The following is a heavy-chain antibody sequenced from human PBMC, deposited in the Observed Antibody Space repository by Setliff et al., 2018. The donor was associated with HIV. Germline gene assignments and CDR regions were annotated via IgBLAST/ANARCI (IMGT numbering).Heavy chain of an antibody. Sequence: GASVKVSCKASGGTFSSYAISWVRQAPGQGLQWMGLINTNTGNPTYAQAFTGRFVFSVDTSVTTAYLQISSLKAEDTAIYYCAGALYGDYGGDVNWMDPWGQGTLVTVSS. CDR1: GGTFSSYA. CDR2: INTNTGNP. D-gene: IGHD4-17*01. V-gene: IGHV7-4-1*02. J-gene: IGHJ5*02. CDR3: AGALYGDYGGDVNWMDP.